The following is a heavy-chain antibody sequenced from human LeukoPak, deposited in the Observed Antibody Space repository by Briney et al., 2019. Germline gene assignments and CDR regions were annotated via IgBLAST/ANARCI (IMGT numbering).Heavy chain of an antibody. Sequence: ASVKVSCKASGYTFTGYYMHWVRQAPGQGLEWMGWINPNSGGTNYTQKSQGRVTITRDTSISTAYMELSRLRSDDTAVYYCARSGVESSGWYVWFDPWGQGTLVTVSS. CDR2: INPNSGGT. V-gene: IGHV1-2*02. J-gene: IGHJ5*02. CDR3: ARSGVESSGWYVWFDP. CDR1: GYTFTGYY. D-gene: IGHD6-19*01.